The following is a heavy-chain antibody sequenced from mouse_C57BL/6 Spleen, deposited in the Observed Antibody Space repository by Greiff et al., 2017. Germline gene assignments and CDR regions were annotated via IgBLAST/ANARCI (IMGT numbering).Heavy chain of an antibody. CDR1: GFTFSDYG. V-gene: IGHV5-17*01. J-gene: IGHJ4*01. CDR3: ARLYYGNYDTMDY. Sequence: EVHLVESGGGLVKPGGSLKLSCAASGFTFSDYGMHWVRQAPEKGLEWVAYISSGSSTIYYADTVKGRFTISRDNAKNTLFLQMTSLRSEDTAMYYGARLYYGNYDTMDYWGQGTSLTVSS. D-gene: IGHD2-1*01. CDR2: ISSGSSTI.